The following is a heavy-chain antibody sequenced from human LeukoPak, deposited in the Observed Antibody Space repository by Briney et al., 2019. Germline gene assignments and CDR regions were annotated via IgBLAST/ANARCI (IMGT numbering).Heavy chain of an antibody. Sequence: PSECLSLTCTVSGGSISSDHWNWIRQPPGKGLEWIGCIYYSASPYYNPSLKSRVTISVDMSKSQFSLRLTSVTAADTAVYYCARKNDFDIWGQGTLVHVSS. V-gene: IGHV4-59*01. CDR2: IYYSASP. J-gene: IGHJ3*02. CDR1: GGSISSDH. CDR3: ARKNDFDI. D-gene: IGHD2/OR15-2a*01.